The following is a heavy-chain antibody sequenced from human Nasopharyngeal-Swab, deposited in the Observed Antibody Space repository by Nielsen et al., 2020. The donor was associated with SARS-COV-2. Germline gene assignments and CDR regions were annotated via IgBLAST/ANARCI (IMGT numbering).Heavy chain of an antibody. CDR2: INAGNGNT. V-gene: IGHV1-3*01. D-gene: IGHD3-22*01. Sequence: WVRQAPGQRLEWMGWINAGNGNTKYSQKFQGRVTTTRDTSASTAYMELSSLRSEDTAVYYCARVYYDSSGYYQYWGQGTPVTVSS. CDR3: ARVYYDSSGYYQY. J-gene: IGHJ4*02.